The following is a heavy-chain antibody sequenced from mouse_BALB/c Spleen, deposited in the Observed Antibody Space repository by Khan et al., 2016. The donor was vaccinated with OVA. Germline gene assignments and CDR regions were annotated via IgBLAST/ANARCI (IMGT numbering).Heavy chain of an antibody. Sequence: EVQLQESGPGLVKPSQSLSLTCTVTAYSITSDYAWTWIRQFPGNKLEWMGYISYSGSPSYNPSLKSRISITRDTSKNQFFLQLISVTTEDTATDYCAWIRFYYRYSFFDYWGQGTTLTVSS. J-gene: IGHJ2*01. D-gene: IGHD2-14*01. CDR1: AYSITSDYA. V-gene: IGHV3-2*02. CDR3: AWIRFYYRYSFFDY. CDR2: ISYSGSP.